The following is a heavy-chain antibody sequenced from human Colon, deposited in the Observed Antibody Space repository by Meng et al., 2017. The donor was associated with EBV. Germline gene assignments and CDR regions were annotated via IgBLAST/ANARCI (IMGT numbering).Heavy chain of an antibody. Sequence: EVQLVESGGGLVQPGGSLRLSCAASGFTFSSSALCWVRQAPGRGLEWVSTISGSGLSTYYADSVKGRFTISRDNSKNTLYLQMNSLRAEDTALYYCATALYWGQGTLVTVSS. J-gene: IGHJ4*02. D-gene: IGHD2-15*01. CDR1: GFTFSSSA. V-gene: IGHV3-23*04. CDR2: ISGSGLST. CDR3: ATALY.